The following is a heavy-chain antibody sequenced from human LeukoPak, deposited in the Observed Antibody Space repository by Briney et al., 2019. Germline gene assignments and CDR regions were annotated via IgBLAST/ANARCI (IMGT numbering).Heavy chain of an antibody. J-gene: IGHJ4*02. V-gene: IGHV3-33*01. D-gene: IGHD2-15*01. CDR3: ATGYCSGGSCYPPTY. Sequence: GRSLRLSCAASGFTFSSYGMHWVRQAPGKGLEWVAVIWYAGSNKYYADSVKGRFTISRDNSKNTLYLQMNSLRAEDTAVYYCATGYCSGGSCYPPTYWGQGTLVTVSS. CDR2: IWYAGSNK. CDR1: GFTFSSYG.